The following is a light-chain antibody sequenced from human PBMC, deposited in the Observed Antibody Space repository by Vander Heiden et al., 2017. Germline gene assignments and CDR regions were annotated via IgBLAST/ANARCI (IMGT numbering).Light chain of an antibody. Sequence: IQMTQSPSSLSASVGDRVTITCQASQDISNYLNWYQQKPGKAPKLLIYDASNLETGVPSRFSGSGSGTDFTFTISSLQPEDFATYYCQQEDNLPVTFGGGTKVEIK. CDR2: DAS. J-gene: IGKJ4*01. CDR1: QDISNY. V-gene: IGKV1-33*01. CDR3: QQEDNLPVT.